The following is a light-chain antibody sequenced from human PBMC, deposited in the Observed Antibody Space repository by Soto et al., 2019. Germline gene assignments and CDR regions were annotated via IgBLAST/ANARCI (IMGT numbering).Light chain of an antibody. V-gene: IGLV2-14*01. CDR3: SSYTISNTLPFV. Sequence: QCLRAQAASVSGSPGQSITISCTGTLRDVRGYNYVSWYQQYPGKSPKLLIYEVTHRPSGVSNRFSGSKSGNTASLTISGLQAEEEADYYCSSYTISNTLPFVFGTGTKVTVL. CDR1: LRDVRGYNY. CDR2: EVT. J-gene: IGLJ1*01.